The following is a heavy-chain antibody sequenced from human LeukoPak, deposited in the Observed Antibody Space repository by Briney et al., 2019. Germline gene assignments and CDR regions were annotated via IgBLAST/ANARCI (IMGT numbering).Heavy chain of an antibody. CDR3: ARHVEGDGYNSGLFDI. V-gene: IGHV4-59*08. CDR1: GGSISSDY. Sequence: KPSETLSLTCTVSGGSISSDYWSWIRQPPGKGLEWFGYIYYSGSINYNPSLKTRATISLHTSKKHLPLRLSSVTAADPAVYYCARHVEGDGYNSGLFDIWGQGTMVTVSS. CDR2: IYYSGSI. D-gene: IGHD5-24*01. J-gene: IGHJ3*02.